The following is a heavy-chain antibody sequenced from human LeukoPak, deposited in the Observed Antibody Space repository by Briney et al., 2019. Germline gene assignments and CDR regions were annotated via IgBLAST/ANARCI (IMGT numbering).Heavy chain of an antibody. D-gene: IGHD5-12*01. J-gene: IGHJ4*02. CDR2: IIPILGIA. V-gene: IGHV1-69*04. CDR3: ARDDGLSGYDYLFFDY. CDR1: GGTFSSYA. Sequence: GSSVKVSCKASGGTFSSYAISWVRQAPGQGLEWTGRIIPILGIANYAQKFQGRVTITADKSTSTAYMELSSLRSEDTAVYYCARDDGLSGYDYLFFDYWGQGTLVTVSS.